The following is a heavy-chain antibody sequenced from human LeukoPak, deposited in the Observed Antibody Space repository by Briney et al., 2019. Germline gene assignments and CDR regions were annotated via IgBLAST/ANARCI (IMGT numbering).Heavy chain of an antibody. CDR1: GYTFTSYG. V-gene: IGHV1-18*01. CDR3: ARVKRWLQLGAFDI. Sequence: ASVKVSCKASGYTFTSYGISWVRQAPGQGLEWMGWISAYNGNTNYAQKLQGRVTMTTDTSTSTAYMELRSLRSDDTAVYYCARVKRWLQLGAFDIWGQGTMATVSS. J-gene: IGHJ3*02. D-gene: IGHD5-24*01. CDR2: ISAYNGNT.